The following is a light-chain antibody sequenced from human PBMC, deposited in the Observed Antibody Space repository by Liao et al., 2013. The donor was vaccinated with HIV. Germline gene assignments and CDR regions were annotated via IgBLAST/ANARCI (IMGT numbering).Light chain of an antibody. CDR2: QDS. CDR1: KLGDKY. Sequence: SYELTQPPSVSVSPGQTASITCSGDKLGDKYACWYQQKPGQSPVLVIYQDSKRPSGIPDRFSGSSSGTKATLTISAVQPEDEADYYCLSSDTTGSYWVFGGGTKLTVL. J-gene: IGLJ3*02. V-gene: IGLV3-1*01. CDR3: LSSDTTGSYWV.